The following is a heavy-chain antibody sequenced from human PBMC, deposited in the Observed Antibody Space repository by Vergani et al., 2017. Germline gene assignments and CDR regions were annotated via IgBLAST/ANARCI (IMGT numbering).Heavy chain of an antibody. CDR3: VKDRLQWELPKDALEI. CDR2: ISSNGGST. V-gene: IGHV3-64D*06. CDR1: GFTFSGYP. Sequence: EVQLVESGGGLVPPGGSLRLSCSASGFTFSGYPMHWVRQAPGKGLEYVSAISSNGGSTYYADSVKGRFTISRDNSKNTLYFHMSSLRAEDTAVYYCVKDRLQWELPKDALEIWGQGTMVTVSS. J-gene: IGHJ3*02. D-gene: IGHD1-26*01.